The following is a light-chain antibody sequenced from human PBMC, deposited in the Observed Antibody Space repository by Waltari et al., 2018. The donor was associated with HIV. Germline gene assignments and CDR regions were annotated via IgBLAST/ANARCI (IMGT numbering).Light chain of an antibody. CDR3: SAYTTRSTPDPNWV. CDR2: EVS. V-gene: IGLV2-14*01. Sequence: QSALTQPASVSGSPGQSITISCTGTSSDVGGYNYVSWYQQHPGKAPKLMIFEVSNRPSVVCNRFSGSKSVNTASLTISGLQAEDEADYYCSAYTTRSTPDPNWVFGGGTKLTVL. J-gene: IGLJ3*02. CDR1: SSDVGGYNY.